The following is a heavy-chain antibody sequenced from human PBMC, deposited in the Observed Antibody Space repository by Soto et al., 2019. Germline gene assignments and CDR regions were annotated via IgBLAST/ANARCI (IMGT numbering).Heavy chain of an antibody. CDR3: ARYFLAGSTLSAKFYF. CDR1: GYTFTSYA. V-gene: IGHV1-3*01. CDR2: INAGNGNT. Sequence: ASVKVSCKASGYTFTSYAMHWVRQAPGQRLEWMGWINAGNGNTKYSQKFQGRVTITRDTSASTAYMELSSLRSEDTAVYYCARYFLAGSTLSAKFYFWGQGSLVTVSS. D-gene: IGHD3-9*01. J-gene: IGHJ4*02.